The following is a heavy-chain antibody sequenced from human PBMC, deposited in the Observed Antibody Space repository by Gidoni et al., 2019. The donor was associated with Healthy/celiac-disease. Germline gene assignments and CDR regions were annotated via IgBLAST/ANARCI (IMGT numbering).Heavy chain of an antibody. CDR2: IYYSGST. J-gene: IGHJ4*02. Sequence: PVPGGSLSSYYGSWIRQPPGKGLEWIGYIYYSGSTNYNPSLKSRVTISVDTSKNQFSLKLSSVTAADTAVYYCARDPDRGGAFDYWGQGTLVTVSS. V-gene: IGHV4-59*01. CDR1: GGSLSSYY. CDR3: ARDPDRGGAFDY. D-gene: IGHD3-10*01.